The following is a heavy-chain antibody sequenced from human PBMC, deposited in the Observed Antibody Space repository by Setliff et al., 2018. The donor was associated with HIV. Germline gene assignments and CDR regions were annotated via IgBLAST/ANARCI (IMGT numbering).Heavy chain of an antibody. J-gene: IGHJ6*02. V-gene: IGHV3-7*01. D-gene: IGHD3-3*01. CDR3: ARESDCSSARCQAALEWLEWNYYYGMDV. Sequence: PGGSLRLSCAASGFTFSTYAMSWVRQAPGRGLEWVANIKQDGSEKYYADSVKGRFTVSRDNAKNSLYLQMNSLRAEDTAVYYCARESDCSSARCQAALEWLEWNYYYGMDVWGQGTTVTVSS. CDR1: GFTFSTYA. CDR2: IKQDGSEK.